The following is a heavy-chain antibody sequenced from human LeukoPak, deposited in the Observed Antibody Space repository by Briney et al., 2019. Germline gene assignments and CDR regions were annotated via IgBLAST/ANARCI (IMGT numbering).Heavy chain of an antibody. CDR1: GGSFSSYY. D-gene: IGHD6-13*01. CDR2: IYYSGST. Sequence: PSETLSLTCTVSGGSFSSYYWSWIRQPPGKGLEWIGYIYYSGSTSYNPSLKSRVTISVDTSKNQFSLRLSSVTAADTAMYFCARHNSAGYSSSPFEYWGQGTLVTVSS. V-gene: IGHV4-59*08. J-gene: IGHJ4*02. CDR3: ARHNSAGYSSSPFEY.